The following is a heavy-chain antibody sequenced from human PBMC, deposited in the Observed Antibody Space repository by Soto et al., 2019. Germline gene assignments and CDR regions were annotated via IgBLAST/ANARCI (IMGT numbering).Heavy chain of an antibody. V-gene: IGHV3-43*01. CDR2: ISWDGGST. Sequence: PGGSLRLSCAASGFTFDDYTIHWVRQAPGKGLEWVSLISWDGGSTYYADSVKGRFTISRDNSKNSLYLQMNSLRTEDTALYYCAKDISPRHGTTYYYYGMDVWGQGTTVTVSS. J-gene: IGHJ6*02. D-gene: IGHD1-1*01. CDR1: GFTFDDYT. CDR3: AKDISPRHGTTYYYYGMDV.